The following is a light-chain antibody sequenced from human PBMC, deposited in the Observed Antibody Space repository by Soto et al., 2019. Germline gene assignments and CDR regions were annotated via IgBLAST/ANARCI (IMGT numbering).Light chain of an antibody. J-gene: IGLJ2*01. Sequence: QSVLAQPPSATGTPGQRVTISSSGSSSDIGGNPVNWYQQLPGTAPKLLIYSSNHRPSGVPDRFSGSKSGTSASLAISGLQSEDEADYYCAPWDDSLNGVVFGGGTKLTVL. CDR2: SSN. CDR3: APWDDSLNGVV. CDR1: SSDIGGNP. V-gene: IGLV1-44*01.